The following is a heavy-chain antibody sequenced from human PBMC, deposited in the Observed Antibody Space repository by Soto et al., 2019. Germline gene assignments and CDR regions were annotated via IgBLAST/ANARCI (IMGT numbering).Heavy chain of an antibody. Sequence: QAQLVPSGAEVKEPGASVKVSCKASGYTFTNYDISWVQQATGQGLEWMGWMNPNSANTGYAQKFQGRVSMTRDTSINTAYMELSSLRSEDTAIYYCARMATSGTLNWFDPWGQGTLVTVSS. CDR2: MNPNSANT. D-gene: IGHD1-26*01. J-gene: IGHJ5*02. CDR3: ARMATSGTLNWFDP. CDR1: GYTFTNYD. V-gene: IGHV1-8*01.